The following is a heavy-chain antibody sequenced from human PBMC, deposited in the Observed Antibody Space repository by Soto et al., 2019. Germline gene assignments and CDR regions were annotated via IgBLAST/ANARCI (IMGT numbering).Heavy chain of an antibody. D-gene: IGHD4-4*01. V-gene: IGHV4-30-4*01. Sequence: SETLSLTCTVSGGSISSGDYYWSWIRQPPGKGLEWIGYIYYSGSTYYNPSLKSRVTISVDTSKNQFSLKLSSVTAADTAVYYCARTHYDYSNLRWFDPWGEGTQVSVSS. CDR1: GGSISSGDYY. J-gene: IGHJ5*02. CDR2: IYYSGST. CDR3: ARTHYDYSNLRWFDP.